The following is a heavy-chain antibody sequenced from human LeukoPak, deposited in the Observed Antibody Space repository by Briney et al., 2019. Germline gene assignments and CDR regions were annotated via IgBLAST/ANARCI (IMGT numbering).Heavy chain of an antibody. D-gene: IGHD6-19*01. V-gene: IGHV3-23*01. CDR2: INANSGTA. CDR1: GFAFSVYA. CDR3: AKPISGGLAVTADWFHP. Sequence: GGSLILSCAASGFAFSVYAMSWLRRPPGKGRLWFSTINANSGTATYAASVRGRFTISRDNSKNTLYLQLNTLRADDTATYYCAKPISGGLAVTADWFHPWGRGTLVVVSS. J-gene: IGHJ5*01.